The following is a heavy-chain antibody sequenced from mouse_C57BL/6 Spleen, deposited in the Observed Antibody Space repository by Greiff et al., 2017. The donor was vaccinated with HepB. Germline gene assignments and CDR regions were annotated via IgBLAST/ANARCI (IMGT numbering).Heavy chain of an antibody. CDR1: GYTFTSYW. Sequence: QVQLQQPGAELVKPGASVKLSCKASGYTFTSYWMHWVKQRPGQGLEWIGMIHPNSGSTNYNEKFKSKATLTVDKSSSTAYMQLSSLTSEDSAVYYWARRGTTVVDYYAMDYWGQGTSVTVSS. CDR3: ARRGTTVVDYYAMDY. J-gene: IGHJ4*01. V-gene: IGHV1-64*01. D-gene: IGHD1-1*01. CDR2: IHPNSGST.